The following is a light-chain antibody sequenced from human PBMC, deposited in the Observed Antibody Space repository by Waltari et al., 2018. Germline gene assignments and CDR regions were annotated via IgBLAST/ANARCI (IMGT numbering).Light chain of an antibody. CDR2: DVS. Sequence: QSALTQPASVSGSPGQSITISCTGTSNDIGLYDYVSWYQQYPGKAPKLIIYDVSNRPSWVSNRFSGSKSGNTASLTISGLQAEDEADYYCSSYSRSSTLVVFGGGAKLTV. V-gene: IGLV2-14*01. J-gene: IGLJ3*02. CDR3: SSYSRSSTLVV. CDR1: SNDIGLYDY.